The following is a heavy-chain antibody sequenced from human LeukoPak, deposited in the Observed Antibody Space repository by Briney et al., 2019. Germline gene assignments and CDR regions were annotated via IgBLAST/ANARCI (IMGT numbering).Heavy chain of an antibody. D-gene: IGHD6-13*01. CDR1: GFTFSSYA. CDR3: ARVAAAGTLDY. Sequence: GGSLRLSCAASGFTFSSYAMSWVRQAPGKGLVWVSRINSDGSSTSYVDSVKGRFTVSRDNAKNTLYLQMNSLRAEDTAVYYCARVAAAGTLDYWGQGTLVTVSS. V-gene: IGHV3-74*01. J-gene: IGHJ4*02. CDR2: INSDGSST.